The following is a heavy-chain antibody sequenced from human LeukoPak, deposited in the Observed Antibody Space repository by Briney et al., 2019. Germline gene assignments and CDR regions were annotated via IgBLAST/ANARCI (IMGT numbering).Heavy chain of an antibody. D-gene: IGHD6-19*01. CDR3: ARGRRSSGRHDAFDI. CDR1: GGSIGTYY. V-gene: IGHV4-59*01. Sequence: SVTLSLTCTVSGGSIGTYYWSWIRQPPGKGLEWIGYLDYSGSTNYNPSLKSRVTISLDTSKNQYSLNLISVTAADTAVYYCARGRRSSGRHDAFDIWGQGTMVTVSS. CDR2: LDYSGST. J-gene: IGHJ3*02.